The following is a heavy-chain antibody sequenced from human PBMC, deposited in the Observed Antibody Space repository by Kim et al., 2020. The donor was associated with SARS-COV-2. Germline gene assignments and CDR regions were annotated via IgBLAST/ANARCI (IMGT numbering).Heavy chain of an antibody. Sequence: GGSLRLSCEASGFTVSSYTMTWLRQAPGEGLKWVSSIGTSDSYIYYADAVKGRFTISRDNAKNSLHLHMTSLFDDDTADYYCARVGASSTGSYYY. CDR3: ARVGASSTGSYYY. V-gene: IGHV3-21*01. D-gene: IGHD1-1*01. CDR2: IGTSDSYI. J-gene: IGHJ6*01. CDR1: GFTVSSYT.